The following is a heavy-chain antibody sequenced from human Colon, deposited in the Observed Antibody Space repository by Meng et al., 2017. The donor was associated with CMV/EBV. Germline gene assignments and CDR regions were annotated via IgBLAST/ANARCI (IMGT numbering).Heavy chain of an antibody. CDR1: GASLNNYD. D-gene: IGHD3-10*01. J-gene: IGHJ4*01. CDR3: PGGKGDRGPYEY. V-gene: IGHV4-59*01. Sequence: GSLRLSCSVSGASLNNYDWTWIRQSPGRGLEYIGNLFPDGSTHTNPSLESRITMSQAVSKNHFSLKLTSVTAAGTAISYCPGGKGDRGPYEYWGQGLLVTVSS. CDR2: LFPDGST.